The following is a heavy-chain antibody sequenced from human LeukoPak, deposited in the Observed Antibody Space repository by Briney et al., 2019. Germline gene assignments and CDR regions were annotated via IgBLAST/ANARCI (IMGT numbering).Heavy chain of an antibody. V-gene: IGHV5-51*01. CDR3: ARLRVASTGYDAFVY. J-gene: IGHJ4*02. D-gene: IGHD5-12*01. CDR2: IYPGDSET. Sequence: GESLKISCKGSGYSFPTYWIGWVRQLPGKGLEWMGIIYPGDSETRYSPSFQGQVTISADKSISTAYLQWSSLKASDTAMYYCARLRVASTGYDAFVYWGQGTLVTVSS. CDR1: GYSFPTYW.